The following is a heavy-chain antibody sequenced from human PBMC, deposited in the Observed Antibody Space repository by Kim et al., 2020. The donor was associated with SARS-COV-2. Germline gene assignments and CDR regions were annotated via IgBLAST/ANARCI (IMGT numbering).Heavy chain of an antibody. J-gene: IGHJ4*02. CDR3: AREIRGNSFSD. CDR1: GGSINSDY. V-gene: IGHV4-59*13. CDR2: IFYSGSI. Sequence: PSETLSLTCTVSGGSINSDYWSWIRQPPGKGLEWIGYIFYSGSINYNPSLKSRVTISVDTSKSQFSLKLTSVTAADTAVYYCAREIRGNSFSDWGQGALVTVSS. D-gene: IGHD6-13*01.